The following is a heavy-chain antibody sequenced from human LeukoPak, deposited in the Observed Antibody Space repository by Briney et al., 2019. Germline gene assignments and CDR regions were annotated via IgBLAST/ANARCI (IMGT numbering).Heavy chain of an antibody. Sequence: ASVKVSCKASGYTFTGYYIHWVRQAPGQGLEWMGWINPNSGGTNYAQKFQGRVTMTRDTSISTAYMELSSLRSEDTAVYYCARGHLFCGGSCWNWFDPWGQGTLVTVSS. CDR1: GYTFTGYY. V-gene: IGHV1-2*02. J-gene: IGHJ5*02. CDR3: ARGHLFCGGSCWNWFDP. D-gene: IGHD2-15*01. CDR2: INPNSGGT.